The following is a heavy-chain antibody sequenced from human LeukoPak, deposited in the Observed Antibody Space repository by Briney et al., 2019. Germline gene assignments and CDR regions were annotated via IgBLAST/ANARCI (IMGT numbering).Heavy chain of an antibody. CDR1: GGSFSGYY. D-gene: IGHD3-3*01. V-gene: IGHV4-34*01. J-gene: IGHJ5*02. CDR3: VRGHKIFGVVKGNWFDP. CDR2: INHSGST. Sequence: SETLSLTCAVYGGSFSGYYWSWIRQPPGKGLEWIGEINHSGSTNYNPSLKSRVTISVDTSKNQFSLKLSSVTAADTAVYYCVRGHKIFGVVKGNWFDPWGQGTLVTVSS.